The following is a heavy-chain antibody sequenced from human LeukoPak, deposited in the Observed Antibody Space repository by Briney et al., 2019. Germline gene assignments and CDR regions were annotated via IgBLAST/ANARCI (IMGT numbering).Heavy chain of an antibody. CDR3: ARDQHYGSGSYS. V-gene: IGHV3-48*01. Sequence: GGSLRLSCAASGFTFSSYSMNWVRQAPGKGLEWVSYISSSSTIYYADSVKGRFTISRDNAKNSLYLQMNSLRAEDTAVYYCARDQHYGSGSYSWGQGTLVTVSS. J-gene: IGHJ4*02. D-gene: IGHD3-10*01. CDR2: ISSSSTI. CDR1: GFTFSSYS.